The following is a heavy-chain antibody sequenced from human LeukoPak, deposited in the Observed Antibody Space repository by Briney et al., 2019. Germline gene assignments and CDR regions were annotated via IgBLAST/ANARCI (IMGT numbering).Heavy chain of an antibody. Sequence: PSETLSLTCTVSDGSISSGNYHWTWIRQSPGRRLEWIGHVYTSGITNYNPSLKSRVTISVDKSKNQFSLKLSSVTAADTAVYYCARVRDGYNQETGHYWYFDLWGRGTLVTVSS. J-gene: IGHJ2*01. CDR3: ARVRDGYNQETGHYWYFDL. CDR2: VYTSGIT. D-gene: IGHD5-24*01. V-gene: IGHV4-61*09. CDR1: DGSISSGNYH.